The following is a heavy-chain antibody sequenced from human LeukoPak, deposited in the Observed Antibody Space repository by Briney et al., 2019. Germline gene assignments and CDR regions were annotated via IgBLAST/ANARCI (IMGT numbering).Heavy chain of an antibody. J-gene: IGHJ6*02. V-gene: IGHV4-4*07. Sequence: SETLSLTCNVSGGSISNYYWTWIRQPAGKGLEWIGRIYSSGTTTYNPSLRSRVAMSVDTSRNQFSLKLNSVTAADTAVYYCARVSPIAVAGSSYYYAIDVWGQGTTVTVSS. D-gene: IGHD6-19*01. CDR2: IYSSGTT. CDR1: GGSISNYY. CDR3: ARVSPIAVAGSSYYYAIDV.